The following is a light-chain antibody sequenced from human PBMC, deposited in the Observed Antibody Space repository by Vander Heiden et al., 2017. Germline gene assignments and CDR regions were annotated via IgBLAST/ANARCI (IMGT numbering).Light chain of an antibody. Sequence: DIKMPQSPSTLSASVGGSVTITCRTRKSISSWMAWYQQQPENAPKPLFYKATSLETRFPPSCSGSGFGTEFTLTISNLQPDDFAIQCCQQYRAFGQGTKVEIK. CDR1: KSISSW. J-gene: IGKJ1*01. V-gene: IGKV1-5*03. CDR2: KAT. CDR3: QQYRA.